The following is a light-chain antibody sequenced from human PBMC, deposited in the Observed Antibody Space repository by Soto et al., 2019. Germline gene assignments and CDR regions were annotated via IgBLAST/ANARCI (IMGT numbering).Light chain of an antibody. V-gene: IGLV2-8*01. J-gene: IGLJ2*01. CDR2: EVT. Sequence: QSALTQPPSASGSPGQSVTISCTGTSSDVGGYNFVSWYQQHPGKAPKLMIYEVTKRPSGVPDRFSGTKSGNTASLTVSGLQAEDEADYYRPSYAGSNIPVVFGGGTKLTVL. CDR1: SSDVGGYNF. CDR3: PSYAGSNIPVV.